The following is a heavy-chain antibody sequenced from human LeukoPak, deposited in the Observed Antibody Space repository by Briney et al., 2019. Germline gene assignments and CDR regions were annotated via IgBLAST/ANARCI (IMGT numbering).Heavy chain of an antibody. Sequence: PSETLPLTCAVSGYSISSGHYWGWIRQPPGKGLEWIGSMYHSGSTYYNPSLKSRVTISVDTSKNQFSLKLSSVTAADTAVYYCARLRWLQSIDYWGQGTLVTVSS. CDR2: MYHSGST. CDR3: ARLRWLQSIDY. D-gene: IGHD5-24*01. CDR1: GYSISSGHY. V-gene: IGHV4-38-2*01. J-gene: IGHJ4*02.